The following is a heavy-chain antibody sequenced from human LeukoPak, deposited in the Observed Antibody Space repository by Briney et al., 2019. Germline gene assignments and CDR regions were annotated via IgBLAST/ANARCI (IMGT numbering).Heavy chain of an antibody. V-gene: IGHV4-31*03. CDR3: ARYDYGGNSFDY. CDR1: GGSISSGGYY. J-gene: IGHJ4*02. D-gene: IGHD4-23*01. CDR2: IYYSGST. Sequence: SETLSLTCTVSGGSISSGGYYWSWIRQHPGKGLGWIGYIYYSGSTYYNPSLKSRVTISVDTSKNQFSLKLSSVTAADTAVYYCARYDYGGNSFDYWGQGTLVTVSS.